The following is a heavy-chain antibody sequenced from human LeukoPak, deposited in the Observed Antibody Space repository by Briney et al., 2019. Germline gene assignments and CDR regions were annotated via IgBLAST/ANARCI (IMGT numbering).Heavy chain of an antibody. CDR3: AGTGGGRDNSRGY. CDR2: IYYSGTT. Sequence: SDTLSLTCAVSGYSINNRNWWGWIRQPPGKGLEWIGYIYYSGTTYYNPSLQSRVTMSVDTSKNQFSLKLSSVTAVDTAVYYCAGTGGGRDNSRGYWGPGTLVTVSS. CDR1: GYSINNRNW. J-gene: IGHJ4*02. V-gene: IGHV4-28*01. D-gene: IGHD3-16*01.